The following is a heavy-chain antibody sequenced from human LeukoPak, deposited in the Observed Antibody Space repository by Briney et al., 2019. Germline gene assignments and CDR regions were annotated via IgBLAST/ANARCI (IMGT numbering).Heavy chain of an antibody. CDR3: AKCVSGSYSGFDY. CDR1: GFTFSSYV. V-gene: IGHV3-23*01. Sequence: PGGSLRLSCAASGFTFSSYVMNWVRQAPGKGLEWVSAISGSGGSTYYADSVKGRFTISRDNSKNTLYLQMNSLRAEDTAVYYCAKCVSGSYSGFDYWGQGTLVTVSS. CDR2: ISGSGGST. D-gene: IGHD1-26*01. J-gene: IGHJ4*02.